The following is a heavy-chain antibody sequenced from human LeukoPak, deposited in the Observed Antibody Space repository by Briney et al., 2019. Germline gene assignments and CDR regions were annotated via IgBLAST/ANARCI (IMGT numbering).Heavy chain of an antibody. CDR1: GFTFSSYA. J-gene: IGHJ3*02. CDR3: ARDWRYCSSVSCYIDAFDI. D-gene: IGHD2-2*02. Sequence: GGSLRLSCAASGFTFSSYAMSWVRQAPGKGLEWVSAISGSGGSTYYADSVKGRFTISRDNAKNSLYLQMNSLRAEDTAVYYCARDWRYCSSVSCYIDAFDIWGQGTLVTVSS. CDR2: ISGSGGST. V-gene: IGHV3-23*01.